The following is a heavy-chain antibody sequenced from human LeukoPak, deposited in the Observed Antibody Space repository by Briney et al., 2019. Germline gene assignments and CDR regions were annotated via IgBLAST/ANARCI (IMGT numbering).Heavy chain of an antibody. CDR3: ARDHTAIYYGMDV. D-gene: IGHD5-18*01. V-gene: IGHV3-7*01. CDR1: GFTFSSYW. CDR2: IKQDGSEK. J-gene: IGHJ6*02. Sequence: GGSLRLSCAASGFTFSSYWMSWVRQAPGKGLEWVANIKQDGSEKYYVDSVKGRFTISRDNAKNSLHLQMNSLRAEDTAVYYCARDHTAIYYGMDVWGQGTTVTVSS.